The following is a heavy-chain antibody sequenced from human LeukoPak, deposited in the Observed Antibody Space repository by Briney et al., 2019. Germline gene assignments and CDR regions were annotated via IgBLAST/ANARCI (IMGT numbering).Heavy chain of an antibody. J-gene: IGHJ6*02. CDR2: ISSSGSTI. CDR3: ARRFGGWYFYYYGMDV. D-gene: IGHD6-19*01. V-gene: IGHV3-48*03. CDR1: GFTFSSYE. Sequence: GGSLRLSCAASGFTFSSYEMNWVRQAPGKGLEWVSYISSSGSTIYYADSVKGRFTISRDNAKNSLYLQMNSLRAEDTAVYYCARRFGGWYFYYYGMDVWGQGTTVTVSS.